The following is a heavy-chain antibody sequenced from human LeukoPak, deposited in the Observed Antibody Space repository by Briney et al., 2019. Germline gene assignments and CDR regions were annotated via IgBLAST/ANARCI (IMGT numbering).Heavy chain of an antibody. V-gene: IGHV3-23*01. J-gene: IGHJ4*02. D-gene: IGHD5-12*01. Sequence: PGGSLRLSCAASGFTFSSYAMSWVRQAPGKGLEWASAISGSGGSTYYADSVKGRFTISRDNSKNTLYLQMNSLRAEDTAVYYCGSDGGYGQTDYWGQGTLVTVSS. CDR3: GSDGGYGQTDY. CDR1: GFTFSSYA. CDR2: ISGSGGST.